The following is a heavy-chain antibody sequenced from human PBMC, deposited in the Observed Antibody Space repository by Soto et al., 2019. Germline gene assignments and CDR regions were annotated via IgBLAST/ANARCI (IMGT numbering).Heavy chain of an antibody. CDR1: GYIFVNYG. CDR2: ISPYTGNT. D-gene: IGHD3-16*01. J-gene: IGHJ6*02. Sequence: QVQLVQSGDEVKKPGASVKVSCKASGYIFVNYGIAWVRQAPGHGLEWMGWISPYTGNTHSASKVQGRLTMTTDTYTSTDYMDVGSLTSDDTAVYYCVMVDNYVTPTPQDVWGQGTTVTVSS. CDR3: VMVDNYVTPTPQDV. V-gene: IGHV1-18*01.